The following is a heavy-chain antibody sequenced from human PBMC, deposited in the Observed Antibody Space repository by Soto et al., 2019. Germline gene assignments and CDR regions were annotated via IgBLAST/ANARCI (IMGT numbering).Heavy chain of an antibody. J-gene: IGHJ1*01. D-gene: IGHD6-19*01. V-gene: IGHV4-39*01. CDR2: IYYSGST. CDR1: GGSISSSSYY. CDR3: AGDRYSSGWYFHH. Sequence: QLQLQESGPGLVKPSETLSLTCTVSGGSISSSSYYWGWIRQPPGKGLEWIGSIYYSGSTYYNPSPKSRVXXSXAXFKNQFSLKLRSVTAADTAVYYCAGDRYSSGWYFHHWGQGTLVTVSS.